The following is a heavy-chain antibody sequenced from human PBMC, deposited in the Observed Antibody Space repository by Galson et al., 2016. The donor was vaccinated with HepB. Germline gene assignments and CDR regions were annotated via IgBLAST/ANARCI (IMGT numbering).Heavy chain of an antibody. Sequence: SETLSLTCAVYAGSFSAYYWIWIRQPPGKGLEWIGEINHSGSTNYNPSLKSRVTISVDTSKNQFSLKLSSVTAADTAVYYCSRGRGPYCGGACNPTDDAFDVWGQGTMVTVSS. CDR2: INHSGST. V-gene: IGHV4-34*01. CDR1: AGSFSAYY. CDR3: SRGRGPYCGGACNPTDDAFDV. D-gene: IGHD2-21*02. J-gene: IGHJ3*01.